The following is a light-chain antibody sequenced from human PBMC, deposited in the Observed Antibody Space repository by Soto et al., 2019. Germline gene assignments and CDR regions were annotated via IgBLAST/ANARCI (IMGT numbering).Light chain of an antibody. J-gene: IGKJ1*01. Sequence: VLTQSPATLSLSPGERVPLSCRASQSIHTSLAWYQQKPGQPPRLLMYGASSRATGITDRFSGSGSGTDFTLTISRLEPEDFAVYYCQQYGSSPWTFGQGTK. CDR3: QQYGSSPWT. CDR1: QSIHTS. V-gene: IGKV3-20*01. CDR2: GAS.